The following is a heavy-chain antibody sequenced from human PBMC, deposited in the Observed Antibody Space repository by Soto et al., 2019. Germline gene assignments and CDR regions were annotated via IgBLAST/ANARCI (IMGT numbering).Heavy chain of an antibody. J-gene: IGHJ6*02. Sequence: GGSLRLSCAASGFTFSSYSMNWVRQAPGKGLEWVSSISSSSSYIYYADSVKGRFTISRDNAKNSLYLQMNSLRAEDTAVYYCARDSSEVAPGTIYYGMDVWGQGTTVTVSS. CDR2: ISSSSSYI. V-gene: IGHV3-21*01. D-gene: IGHD4-17*01. CDR3: ARDSSEVAPGTIYYGMDV. CDR1: GFTFSSYS.